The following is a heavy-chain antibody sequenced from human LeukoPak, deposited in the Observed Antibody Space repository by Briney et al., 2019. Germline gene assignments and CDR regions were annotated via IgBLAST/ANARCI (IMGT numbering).Heavy chain of an antibody. CDR3: ARGMTYYYDSSGYYPDY. CDR2: ISWNSGSI. V-gene: IGHV3-9*01. Sequence: PGGSLRLSCAASGFTFDDYAMHWVRQAPGKGLEWVSGISWNSGSIGYADSVKGRFTISRDNAKNSLYLQMNSLRAEDTAVYYCARGMTYYYDSSGYYPDYWGQGTLVTVSS. CDR1: GFTFDDYA. D-gene: IGHD3-22*01. J-gene: IGHJ4*02.